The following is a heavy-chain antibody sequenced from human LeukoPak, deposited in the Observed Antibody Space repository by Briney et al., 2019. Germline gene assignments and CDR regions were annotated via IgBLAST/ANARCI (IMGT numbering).Heavy chain of an antibody. CDR1: GNIFGTYW. V-gene: IGHV5-51*01. D-gene: IGHD3-10*01. CDR3: ARHTGRPQAGWFDP. Sequence: GESLKISCKDVGNIFGTYWVGWVRQMPGKGLEYMGIIFPRTSEVRYGPAFQGQVTISADKSLSTAYLQWTGLKASDTAMYYCARHTGRPQAGWFDPWGQGTLVTVSA. CDR2: IFPRTSEV. J-gene: IGHJ5*02.